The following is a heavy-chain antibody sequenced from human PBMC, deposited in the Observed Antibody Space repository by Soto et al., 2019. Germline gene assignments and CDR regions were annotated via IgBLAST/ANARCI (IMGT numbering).Heavy chain of an antibody. CDR2: ISSSTSHT. CDR1: GFTFSDYY. J-gene: IGHJ4*02. Sequence: QVQLVESGGGLVKPGGSLRLSCAVSGFTFSDYYMTWIRQAPGKGLEWVSYISSSTSHTNYADSVKGRFTISRDNAKNSLFLQMNSLRAEDTAVYYCARGRGAAADYFYFWGQGTLVTVSS. D-gene: IGHD6-13*01. V-gene: IGHV3-11*05. CDR3: ARGRGAAADYFYF.